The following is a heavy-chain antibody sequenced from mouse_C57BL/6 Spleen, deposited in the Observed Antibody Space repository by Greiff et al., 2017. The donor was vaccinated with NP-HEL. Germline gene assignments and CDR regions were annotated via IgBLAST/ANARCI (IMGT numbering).Heavy chain of an antibody. J-gene: IGHJ4*01. CDR3: ARDPITTVVGVDY. CDR2: ISYDGSN. CDR1: GYSITSGYY. Sequence: VQLKESGPGLVKPSQSLSLPCSVTGYSITSGYYWNWIRQFPGNQLEWLGYISYDGSNNYNPSLKNRIYITRDTSKNQFFLKLNSVTTEDTATDYCARDPITTVVGVDYWGQGTLVTVSS. V-gene: IGHV3-6*01. D-gene: IGHD1-1*01.